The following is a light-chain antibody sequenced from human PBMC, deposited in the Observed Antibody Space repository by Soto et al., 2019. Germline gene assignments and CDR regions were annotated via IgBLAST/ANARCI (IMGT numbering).Light chain of an antibody. CDR2: EVS. Sequence: QSALTQPASVSGSPGQSITISCTGTSSDVGGHNYVSWYQQHPGKAPKLMIYEVSNRPSGVSNRFSGSKSGNTASLTISGLQAEDEADYYCSSYTSSSTLDNYVFGTGTKLTVL. CDR3: SSYTSSSTLDNYV. V-gene: IGLV2-14*01. CDR1: SSDVGGHNY. J-gene: IGLJ1*01.